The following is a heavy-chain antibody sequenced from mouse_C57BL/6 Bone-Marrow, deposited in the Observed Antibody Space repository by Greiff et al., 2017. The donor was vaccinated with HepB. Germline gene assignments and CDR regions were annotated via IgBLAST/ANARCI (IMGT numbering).Heavy chain of an antibody. D-gene: IGHD1-1*01. J-gene: IGHJ2*01. CDR1: GYTFTDYY. Sequence: DVKLQESGPELVKPGASVKISCKASGYTFTDYYMNWVKQSHGKSLEWIGDINPNNGGTSYNQKFKGKATLTVDKSSSTAYMELRSLTSEDSAVYYCASTGRMYYAVEGYWGQGTTLTVSS. CDR2: INPNNGGT. CDR3: ASTGRMYYAVEGY. V-gene: IGHV1-26*01.